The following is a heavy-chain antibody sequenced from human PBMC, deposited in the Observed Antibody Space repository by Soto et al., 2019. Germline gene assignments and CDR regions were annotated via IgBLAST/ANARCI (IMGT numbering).Heavy chain of an antibody. Sequence: QVQLVQSGAEVKKPGSSVRVSCKASGDTFTFYSSNWVRQAPGLGLEWMGRINPILSMSNYAPRFQGRVTMTADKSTSTAYMELSSLRSEDTAMYYCASSYGSGYRAFDYWGQGALVTVSS. CDR2: INPILSMS. V-gene: IGHV1-69*02. D-gene: IGHD3-10*01. J-gene: IGHJ4*02. CDR3: ASSYGSGYRAFDY. CDR1: GDTFTFYS.